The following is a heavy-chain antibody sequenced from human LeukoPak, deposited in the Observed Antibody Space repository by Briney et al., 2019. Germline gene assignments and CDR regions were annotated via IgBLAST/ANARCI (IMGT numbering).Heavy chain of an antibody. CDR1: GYTFTSYD. CDR3: ARNPQRYYDFWSGYYKINNWFGP. Sequence: ASVKVSCKASGYTFTSYDINWVRQATGQGLEWMGWMNPNSGNTGYAQKFQGRVTITRNTSISTAYMELSSLRSEDTAVYYCARNPQRYYDFWSGYYKINNWFGPWGQGTLVTVSS. CDR2: MNPNSGNT. V-gene: IGHV1-8*03. J-gene: IGHJ5*02. D-gene: IGHD3-3*01.